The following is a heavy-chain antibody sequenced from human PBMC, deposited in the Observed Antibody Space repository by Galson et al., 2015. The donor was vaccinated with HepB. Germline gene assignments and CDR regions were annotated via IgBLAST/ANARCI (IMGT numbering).Heavy chain of an antibody. CDR1: GFTFSSYW. CDR3: AKGFQWLVLVFDS. Sequence: SLRLSCAASGFTFSSYWMSWVRQAPGKGPEWVSGITDSGSVTYYADSVRGRFSISRDNSKNTLYLQMNSLRAEDTAVYYCAKGFQWLVLVFDSWGQGSLVTVSS. J-gene: IGHJ4*02. V-gene: IGHV3-23*01. D-gene: IGHD6-19*01. CDR2: ITDSGSVT.